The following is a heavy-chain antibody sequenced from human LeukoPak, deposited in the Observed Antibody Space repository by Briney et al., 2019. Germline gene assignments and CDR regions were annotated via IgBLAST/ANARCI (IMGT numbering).Heavy chain of an antibody. J-gene: IGHJ4*02. CDR1: GFTFTSYA. D-gene: IGHD6-19*01. CDR3: AKDSGGIGWYFDY. V-gene: IGHV3-23*01. CDR2: ITGSGGRI. Sequence: GGSLRLSCAASGFTFTSYAMSWGRQAPGKGLERGSAITGSGGRIYYADSVKGRFTISRDNSKNTLYLQMNSLRAEDTAVYYCAKDSGGIGWYFDYWGQGTLVTVSS.